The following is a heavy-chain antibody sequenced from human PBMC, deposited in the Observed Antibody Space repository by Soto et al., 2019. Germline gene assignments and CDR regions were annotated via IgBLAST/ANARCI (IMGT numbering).Heavy chain of an antibody. J-gene: IGHJ6*03. D-gene: IGHD3-16*01. CDR2: ISAYNGNT. Sequence: QVQLVQSGAEVKKPGASVKVSCKASGYTFTSYGISWVRQAPGQGLEWMGWISAYNGNTNDAQKLQGRVTMTTDTSTSTAYMELRSLRSDDTAVYYCARVQTGLGYYYYYYMDVWGKGTTVTVSS. CDR1: GYTFTSYG. V-gene: IGHV1-18*01. CDR3: ARVQTGLGYYYYYYMDV.